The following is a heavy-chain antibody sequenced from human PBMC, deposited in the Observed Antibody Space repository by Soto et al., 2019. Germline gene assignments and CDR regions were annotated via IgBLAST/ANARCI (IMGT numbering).Heavy chain of an antibody. CDR3: ARGGDYVWGSYRLYYFDY. CDR2: INHSGST. Sequence: SETLSLTCAVYGGSFSGYYWSWIRQPPGKGLEWIGEINHSGSTNYNPSLKSRVTISVDTSKNQFSLKLSSVTAADTAVYYCARGGDYVWGSYRLYYFDYWGQGTLVTVSS. V-gene: IGHV4-34*01. CDR1: GGSFSGYY. D-gene: IGHD3-16*02. J-gene: IGHJ4*02.